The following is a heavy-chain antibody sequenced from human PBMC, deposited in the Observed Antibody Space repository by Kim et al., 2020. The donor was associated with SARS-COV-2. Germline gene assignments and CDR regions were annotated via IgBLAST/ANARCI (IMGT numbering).Heavy chain of an antibody. D-gene: IGHD3-22*01. J-gene: IGHJ2*01. CDR3: ARDYYGSSGYYGLWYFDL. CDR1: GFTVSSSY. Sequence: GGSLRLSCVVSGFTVSSSYMSWVRQAPGKGLQWVSGFYRDGGTYYADSVKGRFTISRDNSKNMLFLQMNSLRAEDSAVYYCARDYYGSSGYYGLWYFDLWGRGTQVTVSS. CDR2: FYRDGGT. V-gene: IGHV3-53*01.